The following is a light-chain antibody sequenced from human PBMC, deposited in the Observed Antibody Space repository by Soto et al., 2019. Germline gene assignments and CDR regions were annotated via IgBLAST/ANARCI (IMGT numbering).Light chain of an antibody. V-gene: IGKV1-5*01. CDR1: QTISRW. CDR2: DAS. J-gene: IGKJ1*01. Sequence: DIQMTHSPSTLSASVGDRVTITFRASQTISRWLAWYQQKPGKAPKFLIFDASILETGVPSRFRGSGSGTDFTFTINSLQPEDIATYYCQQYHNLPRTFGQGTKVDIK. CDR3: QQYHNLPRT.